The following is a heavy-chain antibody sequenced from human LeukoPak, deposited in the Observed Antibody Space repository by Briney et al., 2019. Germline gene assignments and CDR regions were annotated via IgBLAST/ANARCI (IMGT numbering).Heavy chain of an antibody. J-gene: IGHJ4*02. D-gene: IGHD2-15*01. CDR3: ARRGDCSGGSCYYHFDY. CDR1: GYRFTSYW. Sequence: GASLKISCKGTGYRFTSYWIGWVRQIPGKGLEWMEIIYPGDSDTRYSPSFQGQVTISADKSISTAYLQWSSLKASDTAMYYCARRGDCSGGSCYYHFDYWGQGTLVTVSS. CDR2: IYPGDSDT. V-gene: IGHV5-51*01.